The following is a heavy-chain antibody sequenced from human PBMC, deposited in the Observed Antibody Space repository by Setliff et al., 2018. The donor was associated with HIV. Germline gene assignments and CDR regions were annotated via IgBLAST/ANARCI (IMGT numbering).Heavy chain of an antibody. J-gene: IGHJ1*01. CDR3: ARGPDGDSQYFQH. D-gene: IGHD4-17*01. CDR1: GYTFTGYY. CDR2: ISPNTGGT. Sequence: VKVSCKTSGYTFTGYYIHWVRQAPGQGLEWMGRISPNTGGTVYAQKFQGRVNMTRDTSTNTVYMDLSRLRSGDTALYYCARGPDGDSQYFQHWGQGTLVTVSS. V-gene: IGHV1-2*06.